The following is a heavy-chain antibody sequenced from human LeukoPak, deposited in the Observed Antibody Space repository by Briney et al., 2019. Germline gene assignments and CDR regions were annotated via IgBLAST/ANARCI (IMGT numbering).Heavy chain of an antibody. CDR2: ISDSGVTA. J-gene: IGHJ4*02. V-gene: IGHV3-23*01. Sequence: GGSLRLSCAASGFTFSSYAMSWVRQAPGQGLDWVSAISDSGVTAYYADSVKGRFAISRDNSKSTLYLQMNSLRAEDTAVYYCAKLPGRAADYWGQGTLVTVSS. CDR3: AKLPGRAADY. CDR1: GFTFSSYA.